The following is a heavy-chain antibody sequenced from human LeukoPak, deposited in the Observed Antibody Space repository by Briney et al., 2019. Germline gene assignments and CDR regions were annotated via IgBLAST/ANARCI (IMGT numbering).Heavy chain of an antibody. CDR1: GFTFSSYS. D-gene: IGHD3-16*01. J-gene: IGHJ4*02. CDR2: ISSSSSTI. V-gene: IGHV3-48*01. CDR3: AKDTPLCYFDY. Sequence: PGGSLRLSCAASGFTFSSYSMNWVRQAPGKGLEWVSYISSSSSTIYYAGSVKGRFTISRDNAKNSLYLQMNSLRAEDTAVYYCAKDTPLCYFDYWGQGTLVTVSS.